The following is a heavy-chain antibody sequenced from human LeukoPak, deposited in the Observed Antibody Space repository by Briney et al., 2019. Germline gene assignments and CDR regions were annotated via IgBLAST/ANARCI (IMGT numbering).Heavy chain of an antibody. CDR2: INPSGTST. D-gene: IGHD6-19*01. CDR3: TRDPSSGRYESGDY. Sequence: ASVXXXXXXSGYTFRSYYXXXXRQAXGQGLEXXXLINPSGTSTTYAQRFQGRLTMTRETSKSTVYMELSRLRAEDTAVYYCTRDPSSGRYESGDYWGQGTLVTVSS. V-gene: IGHV1-46*01. CDR1: GYTFRSYY. J-gene: IGHJ4*02.